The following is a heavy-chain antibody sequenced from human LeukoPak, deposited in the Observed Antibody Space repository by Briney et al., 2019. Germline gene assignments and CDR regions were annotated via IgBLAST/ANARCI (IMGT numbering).Heavy chain of an antibody. CDR3: AKDLNSGKYLPFLFDY. D-gene: IGHD3-10*01. J-gene: IGHJ4*02. CDR2: IRYDGSNK. V-gene: IGHV3-30*02. CDR1: GFTFSSYG. Sequence: GGSLRLSCAASGFTFSSYGMHWVRQAPGKGLEWVAFIRYDGSNKYYADSVKGRFTISRDNSKNTLYLQMNSLRAEDTAVYYCAKDLNSGKYLPFLFDYWGQGTLVTVSS.